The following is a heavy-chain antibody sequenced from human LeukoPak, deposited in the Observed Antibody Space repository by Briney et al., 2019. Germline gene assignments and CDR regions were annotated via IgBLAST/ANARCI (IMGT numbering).Heavy chain of an antibody. CDR1: GYTFTSYD. CDR2: MNPNSGNT. Sequence: GASVKVSCKASGYTFTSYDINWVRQATGQGLEWMGWMNPNSGNTGYAQKFQGRVTMTRNTSISTAYMELSSLRSEDTAVYYCARGYRGGWFGEPHPLPHGHWGQGTQVTVSS. CDR3: ARGYRGGWFGEPHPLPHGH. V-gene: IGHV1-8*01. D-gene: IGHD3-10*01. J-gene: IGHJ4*02.